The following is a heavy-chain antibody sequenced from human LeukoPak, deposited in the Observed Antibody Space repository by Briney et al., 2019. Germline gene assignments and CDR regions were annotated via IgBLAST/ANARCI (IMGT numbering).Heavy chain of an antibody. J-gene: IGHJ4*02. D-gene: IGHD4-17*01. CDR2: ITSRGEST. CDR1: GFTFSIYA. CDR3: AKVYGDPRDYFDY. V-gene: IGHV3-23*01. Sequence: GGSLRLSCAASGFTFSIYAMGWVRQAPGKGLQWVSSITSRGESTWYVDSVKGRFTITRDNSENTLYLQMHSLRAEDTAVYYCAKVYGDPRDYFDYWGQGTLVTVSS.